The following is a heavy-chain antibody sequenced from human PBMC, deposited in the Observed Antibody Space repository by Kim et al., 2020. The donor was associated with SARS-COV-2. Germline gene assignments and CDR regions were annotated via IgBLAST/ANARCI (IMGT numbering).Heavy chain of an antibody. CDR3: AAFLRGKEMATNWGAFDI. V-gene: IGHV1-58*01. Sequence: SVKVSCKASGFTFTSSAVQWVRQARGQRLEWIGWIVVGSGNTNYAQKFQERVTITRDMSTSTAYMELSSLRSEDTAVYYCAAFLRGKEMATNWGAFDIWGQGTMVTVSS. J-gene: IGHJ3*02. D-gene: IGHD5-12*01. CDR1: GFTFTSSA. CDR2: IVVGSGNT.